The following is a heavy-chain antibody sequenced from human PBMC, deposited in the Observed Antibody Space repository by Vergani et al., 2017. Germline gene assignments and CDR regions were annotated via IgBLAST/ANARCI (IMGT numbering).Heavy chain of an antibody. CDR1: GGSISSYY. CDR2: IYYSGST. Sequence: QVQLQESGPGLVKPSETLSLTCTVSGGSISSYYWSWIRQPPGKGLEWIGYIYYSGSTNYNPSLKSRVTISVDTSKNQFSLKLSSVTAADTAVYYCARGVWGSYRFGDFDYWGQGTLVTVSS. CDR3: ARGVWGSYRFGDFDY. D-gene: IGHD3-16*02. J-gene: IGHJ4*02. V-gene: IGHV4-59*01.